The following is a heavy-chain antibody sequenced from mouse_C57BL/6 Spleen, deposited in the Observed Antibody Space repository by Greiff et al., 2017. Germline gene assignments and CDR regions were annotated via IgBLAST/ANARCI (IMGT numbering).Heavy chain of an antibody. V-gene: IGHV1-69*01. Sequence: QVQLQQPGAELVMPGASVKLSCKASGYTFTSYWMHWVKQRPGQGLEWIGEIDPSDSYTNYNQKFKGKSTLTVDKSSSTAYMQLSSLTSEDSAVYYCARLGDGSYFDYWGQGTTLTVSS. CDR1: GYTFTSYW. D-gene: IGHD2-3*01. J-gene: IGHJ2*01. CDR3: ARLGDGSYFDY. CDR2: IDPSDSYT.